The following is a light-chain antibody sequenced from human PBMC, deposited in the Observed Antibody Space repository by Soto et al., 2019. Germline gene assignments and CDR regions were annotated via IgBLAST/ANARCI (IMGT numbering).Light chain of an antibody. Sequence: QSALTQPASVSGSPGQSITISCTGTSSDVGGYNFVSWYQQRPGKAPKLIIYEVTVRPSGFSNRFSGSKSGTTASLTISGLQAEDEADYYCSSYTSTTYWVFGGGTKVTVL. J-gene: IGLJ3*02. CDR1: SSDVGGYNF. CDR2: EVT. V-gene: IGLV2-14*01. CDR3: SSYTSTTYWV.